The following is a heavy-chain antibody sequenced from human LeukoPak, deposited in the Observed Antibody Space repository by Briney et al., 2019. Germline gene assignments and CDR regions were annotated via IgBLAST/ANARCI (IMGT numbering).Heavy chain of an antibody. CDR2: IFHTGHT. V-gene: IGHV4-30-2*01. CDR1: GGSISSGDFP. J-gene: IGHJ4*02. D-gene: IGHD3-10*01. CDR3: ARGFYGAGSHFDY. Sequence: TLSLTCAVSGGSISSGDFPWSWIRQPPGKGLEWIGYIFHTGHTSYNPSLKSRVTISVDMSKNQLSLRLTSVTAADTTVYYCARGFYGAGSHFDYWGQGTLVTVSS.